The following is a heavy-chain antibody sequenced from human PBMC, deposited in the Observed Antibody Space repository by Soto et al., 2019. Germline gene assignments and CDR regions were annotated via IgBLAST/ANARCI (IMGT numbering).Heavy chain of an antibody. CDR3: ASGQQVILRYYYGLDV. CDR1: GFTVSTNY. J-gene: IGHJ6*02. Sequence: EVQLVETGGGWIQPGGSLRLSCAVSGFTVSTNYMSWVRQAPGKGLEWVSVIYYDDGSTYYADSVKGRFSISRDSSRNTLYLQMNSLGAEDTAVYYCASGQQVILRYYYGLDVWGQGTTVTVSS. V-gene: IGHV3-53*02. CDR2: IYYDDGST. D-gene: IGHD6-13*01.